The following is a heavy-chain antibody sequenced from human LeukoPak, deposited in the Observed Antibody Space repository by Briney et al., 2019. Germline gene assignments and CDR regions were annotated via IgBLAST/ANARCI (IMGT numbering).Heavy chain of an antibody. J-gene: IGHJ5*02. D-gene: IGHD3-10*01. CDR2: IYYSGST. CDR3: ARIGAGELEPNWFDP. Sequence: SETLSLTCAVSGYSISSSNWWGWIRKPPGKGLEWIGYIYYSGSTNYNPSLKSRVTMSVDTSKNQFSLKVSSVTSLDTAVYYCARIGAGELEPNWFDPWGQGTLVTVSS. CDR1: GYSISSSNW. V-gene: IGHV4-28*06.